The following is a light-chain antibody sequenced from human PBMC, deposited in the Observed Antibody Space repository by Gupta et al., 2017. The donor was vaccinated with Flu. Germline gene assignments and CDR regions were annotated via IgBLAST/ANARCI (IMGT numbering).Light chain of an antibody. CDR3: QQGYSSPLT. CDR1: QSIGSF. J-gene: IGKJ1*01. CDR2: AGS. Sequence: DIQRSQSLSSLSASVGDSVTVTCRASQSIGSFLNWYRQRPGGAPQVLIYAGSILQGWAPSRFSGSGSGTDFTLTISRLQPEDFATYYWQQGYSSPLTFGQGTQGGDQT. V-gene: IGKV1-39*01.